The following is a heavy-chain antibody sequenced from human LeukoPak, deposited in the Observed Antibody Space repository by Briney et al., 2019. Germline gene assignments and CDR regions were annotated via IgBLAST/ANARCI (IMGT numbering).Heavy chain of an antibody. Sequence: GGSLRLSCAASGFTFSDSWMSWVRQAPGKGLEWVANMNQDGSAKGYVDSVKGRFTTSRDNARNSLYLQMSSLRPEDTAVYYCATYTHWVAGDVWGQGTTVTVSS. CDR1: GFTFSDSW. J-gene: IGHJ6*02. V-gene: IGHV3-7*01. CDR2: MNQDGSAK. D-gene: IGHD3-16*01. CDR3: ATYTHWVAGDV.